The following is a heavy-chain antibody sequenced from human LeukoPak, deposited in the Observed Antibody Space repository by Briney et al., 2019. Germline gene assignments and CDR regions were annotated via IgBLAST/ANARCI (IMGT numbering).Heavy chain of an antibody. Sequence: ASVKVSCKASGYTFTSYDINLVRQATGQGLEWMGWMIPNSGNIGYAQNFQGRVTITRNTSISTAYMELSNLRSEDTAVYYCARGKAGDSGVHRTFDIWGQGSMVTVSS. CDR3: ARGKAGDSGVHRTFDI. V-gene: IGHV1-8*03. J-gene: IGHJ3*02. D-gene: IGHD2-15*01. CDR1: GYTFTSYD. CDR2: MIPNSGNI.